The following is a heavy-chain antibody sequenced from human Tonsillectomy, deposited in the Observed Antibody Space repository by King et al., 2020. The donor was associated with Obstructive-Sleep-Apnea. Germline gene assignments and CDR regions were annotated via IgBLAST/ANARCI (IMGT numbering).Heavy chain of an antibody. V-gene: IGHV3-33*01. CDR1: GFSVNTYG. Sequence: VQLVESGGGVVQPGTSLRLSCAASGFSVNTYGMHWVRQSPGKGLEWVAVLWHDGSNKYYADSAKGRFSISRDNSKNTLYLQMNSLRLEDTALYYCARERDYGDYGGKYFFGMEVWGQGTTVTVSS. D-gene: IGHD4-17*01. J-gene: IGHJ6*02. CDR3: ARERDYGDYGGKYFFGMEV. CDR2: LWHDGSNK.